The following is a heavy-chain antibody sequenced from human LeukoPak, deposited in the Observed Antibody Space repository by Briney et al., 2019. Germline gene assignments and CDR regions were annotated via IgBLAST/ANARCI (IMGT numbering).Heavy chain of an antibody. D-gene: IGHD5-18*01. CDR3: ARSGARYSYGYDY. CDR2: IYHSGST. V-gene: IGHV4-30-2*01. J-gene: IGHJ4*02. Sequence: SETLSLTCAASGGSISSGGYSWSWIRQPPGKGLEWIGYIYHSGSTYYNPSLKSRVTISVDRSKNQFSLKLSSVTAADTAVYYCARSGARYSYGYDYWGQGTLVTVSS. CDR1: GGSISSGGYS.